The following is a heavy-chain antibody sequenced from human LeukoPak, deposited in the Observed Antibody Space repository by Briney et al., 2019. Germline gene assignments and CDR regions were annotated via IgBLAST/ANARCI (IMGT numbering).Heavy chain of an antibody. J-gene: IGHJ4*02. CDR2: INHSGST. V-gene: IGHV4-34*01. Sequence: SETPSLTCAVYGGSFSGYYWSWIRQPPGKGLEWIGEINHSGSTNYNPSLKSRVTISVDTSKNQFSLKLSSVTAADTAVYYCARGGPLYMMVRKVGPALDYWGQGTLVTVSS. CDR1: GGSFSGYY. CDR3: ARGGPLYMMVRKVGPALDY. D-gene: IGHD3-10*01.